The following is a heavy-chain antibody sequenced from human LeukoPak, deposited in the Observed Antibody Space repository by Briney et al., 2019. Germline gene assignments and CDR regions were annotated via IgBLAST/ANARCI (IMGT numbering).Heavy chain of an antibody. Sequence: PSETLSLTCAVYGGSLSGYYWSWIRQPPGKGLEWIGEINHSGSTNYNPSLRSRVTISVDTSKNQFSLKLSSVTAADTAVYYCARCPLVYSSGWYWFDPWGQGTLVTVSS. CDR2: INHSGST. V-gene: IGHV4-34*01. J-gene: IGHJ5*02. CDR3: ARCPLVYSSGWYWFDP. D-gene: IGHD6-19*01. CDR1: GGSLSGYY.